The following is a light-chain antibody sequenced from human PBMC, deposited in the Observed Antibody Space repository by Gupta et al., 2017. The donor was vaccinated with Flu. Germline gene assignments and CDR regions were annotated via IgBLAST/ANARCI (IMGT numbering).Light chain of an antibody. V-gene: IGLV3-19*01. CDR2: GEN. J-gene: IGLJ1*01. CDR1: SLRSYY. Sequence: SSELTQDPAVAVALGQTVRIACRGDSLRSYYASWYQQKPGQAPVLVIYGENKRPSGIPDRSSGSTSGNTASLTITGAQAEDETDYYCSSRESTNSVLYVFGTGTEVTVL. CDR3: SSRESTNSVLYV.